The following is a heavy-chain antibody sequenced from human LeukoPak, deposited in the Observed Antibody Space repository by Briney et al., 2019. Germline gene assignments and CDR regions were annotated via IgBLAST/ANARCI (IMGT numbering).Heavy chain of an antibody. D-gene: IGHD1-7*01. J-gene: IGHJ4*02. CDR2: INTDGSDT. CDR3: ARDNNWNYPDY. V-gene: IGHV3-74*01. Sequence: GGSLRLSCAASGLTFSSHWMHWVRQAPGKGLVWVSRINTDGSDTSYGDSVKGRFTISRDNAKNTLFLQMNSLRAEDTAVYYCARDNNWNYPDYWGQGTLVTVSS. CDR1: GLTFSSHW.